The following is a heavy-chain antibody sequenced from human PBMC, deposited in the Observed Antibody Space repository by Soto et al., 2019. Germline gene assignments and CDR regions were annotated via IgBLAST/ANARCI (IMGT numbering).Heavy chain of an antibody. CDR2: IIPIFGTA. Sequence: SVKVSCKASGGTFSSYAISWVRQAPGQGLEWMGGIIPIFGTANYAQKFQGRVTITADESTSTAYMELSSLRSEDTAVYYCARDSQGGYKVFDYWGQGTLVTSPQ. J-gene: IGHJ4*02. D-gene: IGHD5-12*01. CDR1: GGTFSSYA. V-gene: IGHV1-69*13. CDR3: ARDSQGGYKVFDY.